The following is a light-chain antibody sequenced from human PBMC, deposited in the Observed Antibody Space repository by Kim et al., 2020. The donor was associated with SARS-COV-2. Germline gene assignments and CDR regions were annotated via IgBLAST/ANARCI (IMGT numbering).Light chain of an antibody. J-gene: IGLJ2*01. CDR3: QTWDSITVV. Sequence: SLAPGQTASITCSGDKLGEKYACWYQQKPGQSPVLVIYQDTKRPSGIPERFSGSNSGNTATLTISGTQAMDEADYYCQTWDSITVVFGGGTQLTVL. CDR2: QDT. V-gene: IGLV3-1*01. CDR1: KLGEKY.